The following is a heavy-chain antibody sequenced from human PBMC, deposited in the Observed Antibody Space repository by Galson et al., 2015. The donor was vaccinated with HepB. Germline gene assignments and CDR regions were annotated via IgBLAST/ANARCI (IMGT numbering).Heavy chain of an antibody. J-gene: IGHJ4*02. CDR1: GGSISSYY. D-gene: IGHD6-19*01. CDR2: IYYSGST. CDR3: ARVRIAVADRFFDY. V-gene: IGHV4-59*01. Sequence: ETLSLTCTVSGGSISSYYWSWIRQPPGKGLEWIGYIYYSGSTNYNPSLKSRVTISVDTSKNQFSLKLSSVTAADTAVYYCARVRIAVADRFFDYWGQGTLVTVSS.